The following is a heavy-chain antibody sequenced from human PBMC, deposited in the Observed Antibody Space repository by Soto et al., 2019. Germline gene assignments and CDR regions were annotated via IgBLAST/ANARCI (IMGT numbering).Heavy chain of an antibody. CDR2: IYTSGST. J-gene: IGHJ5*02. D-gene: IGHD3-10*01. CDR3: ARGPGVYGSGSYYNENWFDP. CDR1: GGSISSYY. Sequence: SETLSLTCTVSGGSISSYYWSWIRQPAGKRLEWIGRIYTSGSTNYNPSLKSRVTMSVDTSKNQFSLKLSSVTAADTAVYYCARGPGVYGSGSYYNENWFDPWGQGTLVTVSS. V-gene: IGHV4-4*07.